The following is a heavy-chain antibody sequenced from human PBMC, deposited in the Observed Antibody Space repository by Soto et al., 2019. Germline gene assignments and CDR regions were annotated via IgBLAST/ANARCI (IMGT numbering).Heavy chain of an antibody. D-gene: IGHD1-26*01. CDR1: GGSISSGGYS. V-gene: IGHV4-30-2*01. CDR3: ARVRELPWFEP. J-gene: IGHJ5*02. CDR2: IYHSGST. Sequence: PSETLSLTCAVSGGSISSGGYSWSWIRQPPGKGLEWIGYIYHSGSTYYNPSLKSRVTISVDRSKNQFSLKLSSVTAADTAVYYCARVRELPWFEPWGQGTLVTVSS.